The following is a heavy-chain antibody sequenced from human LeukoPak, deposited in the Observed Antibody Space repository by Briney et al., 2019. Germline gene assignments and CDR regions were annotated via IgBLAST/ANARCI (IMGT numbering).Heavy chain of an antibody. J-gene: IGHJ4*02. D-gene: IGHD3-22*01. CDR2: IWYDGSNK. V-gene: IGHV3-33*01. CDR3: ARNYYDSSGYYYHDY. Sequence: PGRSLRLSCAASGXTFSSYGMHWVRQAPGKGLEWVAVIWYDGSNKYYADSVKGRFTISRDNSKNTLYLQMNSLRAEDTAVYYCARNYYDSSGYYYHDYWGQGTLVTVSS. CDR1: GXTFSSYG.